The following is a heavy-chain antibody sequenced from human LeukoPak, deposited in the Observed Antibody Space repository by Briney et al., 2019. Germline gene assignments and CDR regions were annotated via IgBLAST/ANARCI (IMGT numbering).Heavy chain of an antibody. J-gene: IGHJ4*02. CDR3: ARYHTALNY. Sequence: GGSLRLSCAASGFTFRSCAMSWFRQAPGKGLEWVSAISGQAPGKGLEWVSAISGSGGSTYCADSVKGRFTISRDNSKNTLYLQMNNLRVEDTAVYFCARYHTALNYWGQGTLVTASS. CDR2: ISGSGGST. V-gene: IGHV3-23*01. D-gene: IGHD5-18*01. CDR1: GFTFRSCA.